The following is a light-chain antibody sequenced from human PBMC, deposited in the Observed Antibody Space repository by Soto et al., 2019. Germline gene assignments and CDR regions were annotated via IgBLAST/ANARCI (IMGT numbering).Light chain of an antibody. V-gene: IGKV1-5*01. CDR3: QEYNSYSGT. J-gene: IGKJ1*01. CDR2: DAP. CDR1: QSLGIW. Sequence: DIPMTQSPSTLSASVGDRVTITCRASQSLGIWLAWHQQKPGKAPKLLIYDAPTLKSGVPSRFSGSGSGTKFTLTISSLQPDDFATYYCQEYNSYSGTFGQGTKVEVK.